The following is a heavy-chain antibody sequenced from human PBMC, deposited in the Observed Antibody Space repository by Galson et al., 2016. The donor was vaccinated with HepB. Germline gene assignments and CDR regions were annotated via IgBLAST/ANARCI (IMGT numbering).Heavy chain of an antibody. J-gene: IGHJ6*04. V-gene: IGHV3-23*01. D-gene: IGHD1-26*01. CDR2: ISRSGDST. Sequence: SLRLSCAASGFTFSNYGMTWVRQAPGKGLEVVSSISRSGDSTDYADSVKGRFTISRDNSKNTPSLQMNSLTADDTAIYYCVQGSTAPALWGKGTTVTFSS. CDR1: GFTFSNYG. CDR3: VQGSTAPAL.